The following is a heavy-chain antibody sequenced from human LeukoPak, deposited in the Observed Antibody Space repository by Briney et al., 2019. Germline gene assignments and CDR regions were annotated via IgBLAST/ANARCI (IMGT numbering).Heavy chain of an antibody. Sequence: SETLSLTCTVSGYSISSGYYCGWIRQPPGKGLEWIGSIYHSGSTYYNPSLKSRVTISVDTSKNQFSLKLSSVTAADTAVYYCATYSGSYSFDYWGQGTLVTVSS. D-gene: IGHD1-26*01. CDR2: IYHSGST. CDR1: GYSISSGYY. CDR3: ATYSGSYSFDY. V-gene: IGHV4-38-2*02. J-gene: IGHJ4*02.